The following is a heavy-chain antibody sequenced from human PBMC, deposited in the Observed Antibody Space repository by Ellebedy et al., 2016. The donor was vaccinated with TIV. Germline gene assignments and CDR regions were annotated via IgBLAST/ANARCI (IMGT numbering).Heavy chain of an antibody. J-gene: IGHJ3*02. Sequence: GESLKISCAASAFSFSSYWMTWVRQAPGKGLEWVANINQDGSEKHFVDSVEGRFTISRDNAKKSLYLQMFSLRAEDTAVYYCASDGSYGDFLSPTHAFENWGQGTMVIVSS. CDR1: AFSFSSYW. D-gene: IGHD4-17*01. CDR3: ASDGSYGDFLSPTHAFEN. V-gene: IGHV3-7*01. CDR2: INQDGSEK.